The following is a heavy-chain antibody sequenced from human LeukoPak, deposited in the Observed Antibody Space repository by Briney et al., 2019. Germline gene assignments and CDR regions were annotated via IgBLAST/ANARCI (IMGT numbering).Heavy chain of an antibody. CDR2: IIPIFGTA. Sequence: GASVKVSCKASGGTFSSYAISWVRQASGQGLEWMGGIIPIFGTANYAQKFQGRVTITTDESTSTAYMELSSLRSEDTAVYYCARGRYDFWRAYYYYYMDVWGKGTTVTVSS. V-gene: IGHV1-69*05. CDR3: ARGRYDFWRAYYYYYMDV. J-gene: IGHJ6*03. CDR1: GGTFSSYA. D-gene: IGHD3-3*01.